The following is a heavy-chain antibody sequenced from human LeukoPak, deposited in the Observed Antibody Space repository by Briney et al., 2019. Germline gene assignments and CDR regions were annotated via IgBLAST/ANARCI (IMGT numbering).Heavy chain of an antibody. J-gene: IGHJ3*02. Sequence: GASVKVSCKASGYTSTSYYMHWVRQAPGQGLEWMGIINPSVGSTSYAQKFQGRVTMTRDTSTSTVYMELSSLRSEDTAVYYCAGIVATNDAFDIWGQGTMVTVSS. CDR1: GYTSTSYY. CDR2: INPSVGST. V-gene: IGHV1-46*03. CDR3: AGIVATNDAFDI. D-gene: IGHD5-12*01.